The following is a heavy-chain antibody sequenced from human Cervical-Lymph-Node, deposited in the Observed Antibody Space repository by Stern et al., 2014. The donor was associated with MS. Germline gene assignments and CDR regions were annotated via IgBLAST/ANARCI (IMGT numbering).Heavy chain of an antibody. Sequence: QVQLVQSGAEVKMPGSSVKVSCKASGGTFIRHSFSWVRQAPGQGLEWMGGIIPAVGTPKYAEKFQGRVNITADESTSMAYMELTSLRPEDTAVYYCARGPSTSWYSALNWFDPWGQGTLVTVSS. CDR1: GGTFIRHS. CDR2: IIPAVGTP. J-gene: IGHJ5*02. CDR3: ARGPSTSWYSALNWFDP. V-gene: IGHV1-69*01. D-gene: IGHD6-13*01.